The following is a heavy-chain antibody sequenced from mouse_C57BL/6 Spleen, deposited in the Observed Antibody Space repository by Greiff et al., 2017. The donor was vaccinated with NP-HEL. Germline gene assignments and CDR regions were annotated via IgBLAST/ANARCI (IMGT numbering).Heavy chain of an antibody. J-gene: IGHJ4*01. V-gene: IGHV14-2*01. CDR2: IDPEDGET. D-gene: IGHD1-1*01. Sequence: VQLQQSGAELVKPGASVKLSCTASGFNIKDYYMHWVKQRTEQGLEWIGRIDPEDGETKYAPKFQGKATITADTSSNTAYRQCSSLTSEDTAVYYCARIYGSSYEDFYYAMDYWGQGTSVTVSS. CDR3: ARIYGSSYEDFYYAMDY. CDR1: GFNIKDYY.